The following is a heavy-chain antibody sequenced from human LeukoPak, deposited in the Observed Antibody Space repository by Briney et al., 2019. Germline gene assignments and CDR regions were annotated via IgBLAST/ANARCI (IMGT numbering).Heavy chain of an antibody. CDR3: ARPIRPHCSGGSCYGY. V-gene: IGHV1-69*13. CDR1: GGTFSSYA. CDR2: IIPIFGTA. Sequence: ASVKVSCKASGGTFSSYAISWVRQAPGQGLEWMGGIIPIFGTANYAQKFQGRVTNTADESTSTAYKELSSLRSEDTAVYYCARPIRPHCSGGSCYGYWGQGTLVTVSS. J-gene: IGHJ4*02. D-gene: IGHD2-15*01.